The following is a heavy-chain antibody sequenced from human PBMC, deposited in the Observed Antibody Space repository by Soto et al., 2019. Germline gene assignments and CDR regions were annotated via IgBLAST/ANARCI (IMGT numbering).Heavy chain of an antibody. CDR3: ARGGYSSSSEFDF. CDR2: VSPNSAST. J-gene: IGHJ4*02. CDR1: GYTFTTYD. Sequence: ASVKVSCKASGYTFTTYDINWVRQATGQGLEWMGWVSPNSASTGFAQKFHGRITMTTNTTITTAYMELTSLRPDDSAVYFCARGGYSSSSEFDFWGPGTLVTVYS. D-gene: IGHD6-6*01. V-gene: IGHV1-8*01.